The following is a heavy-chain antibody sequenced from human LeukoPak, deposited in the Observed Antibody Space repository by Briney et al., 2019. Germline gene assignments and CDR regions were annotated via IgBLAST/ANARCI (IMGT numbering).Heavy chain of an antibody. J-gene: IGHJ4*02. Sequence: GGSLRLSCAASGFTFSSYSMNWVRQAPGKGLEWVSSISSSSSYIYYADSVKGRFPISRDNAKNSLYLQMNSLRAEDTAVYYCARRATKYCSGGSCYDPNDYWGQGTLVTVSS. V-gene: IGHV3-21*01. CDR3: ARRATKYCSGGSCYDPNDY. CDR2: ISSSSSYI. CDR1: GFTFSSYS. D-gene: IGHD2-15*01.